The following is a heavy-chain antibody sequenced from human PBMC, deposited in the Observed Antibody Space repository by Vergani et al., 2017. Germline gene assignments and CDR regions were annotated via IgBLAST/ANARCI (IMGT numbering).Heavy chain of an antibody. CDR2: IYSGGST. CDR1: GFTVSSNY. J-gene: IGHJ4*02. D-gene: IGHD6-13*01. Sequence: EVQLVESGGGLVQPGGSLRLSCAASGFTVSSNYMSWVRQAPGKGLEWVSVIYSGGSTYYADSVKGRFTISRDNSKNTLYLQMNSLRAEDTAVYYCAREGKGLVAAALDYWGQGTLVTVSS. CDR3: AREGKGLVAAALDY. V-gene: IGHV3-66*01.